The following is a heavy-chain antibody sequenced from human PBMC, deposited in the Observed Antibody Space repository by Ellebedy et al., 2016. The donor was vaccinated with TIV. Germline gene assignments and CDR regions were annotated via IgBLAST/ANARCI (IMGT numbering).Heavy chain of an antibody. V-gene: IGHV4-39*07. Sequence: MPSETLSLTCSVSGGSVSSTRYYWAWIRQPPGKGLEYIGSVYYSGSPYYNPSFKSRVTLSADTSKNQFSLELSSVTAADTAVHYCARGGASSKYFDYWGQGTLVTVSS. CDR1: GGSVSSTRYY. CDR2: VYYSGSP. J-gene: IGHJ4*02. CDR3: ARGGASSKYFDY.